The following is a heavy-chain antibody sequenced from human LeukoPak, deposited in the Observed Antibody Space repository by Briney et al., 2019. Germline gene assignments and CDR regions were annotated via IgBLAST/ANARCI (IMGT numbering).Heavy chain of an antibody. CDR2: IYNNVNT. Sequence: SETLSLTCAVSGGSLSNYYWSWIRQPPGKGLEWIGYIYNNVNTDYNPSLKSRVTIPVDTSKTQFSLKLRSVTAADTAVYYCACSSSAGPEYWGQGILVTVSS. CDR3: ACSSSAGPEY. J-gene: IGHJ4*02. CDR1: GGSLSNYY. D-gene: IGHD6-6*01. V-gene: IGHV4-59*08.